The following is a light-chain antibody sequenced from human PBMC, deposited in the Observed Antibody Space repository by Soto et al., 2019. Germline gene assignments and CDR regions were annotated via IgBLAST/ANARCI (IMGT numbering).Light chain of an antibody. J-gene: IGLJ1*01. CDR3: FSYAGDSVYV. V-gene: IGLV2-23*02. CDR2: EVT. Sequence: QSALTQPASVSGPPRQSITISCTGTNSDVGSYNLVSWFQQHPGKAPKLVIYEVTKRPSGVSDRFSGSKSGNTASLTISGLQAEDEADYYCFSYAGDSVYVFGTGTKLTVL. CDR1: NSDVGSYNL.